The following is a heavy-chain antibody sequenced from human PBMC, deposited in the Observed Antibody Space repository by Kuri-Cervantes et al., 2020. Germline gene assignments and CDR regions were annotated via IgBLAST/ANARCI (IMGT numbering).Heavy chain of an antibody. V-gene: IGHV4-39*01. D-gene: IGHD6-19*01. CDR2: IYYSGST. CDR3: ARHTYSSGWYWLNVGWFDP. J-gene: IGHJ5*02. Sequence: GSLRLSCTVSGGSISSSSYYWGWIRQPPGKGLEWIESIYYSGSTYYNPSLKSQVTISVDTSKNQFSLKLSSVTAADTAVYYCARHTYSSGWYWLNVGWFDPWGQGTLVTVSS. CDR1: GGSISSSSYY.